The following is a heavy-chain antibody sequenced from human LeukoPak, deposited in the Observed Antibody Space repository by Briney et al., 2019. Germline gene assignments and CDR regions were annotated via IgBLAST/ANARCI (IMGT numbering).Heavy chain of an antibody. CDR2: ISSSSSSI. CDR1: RFTFSSYS. Sequence: GGSLRLSCAASRFTFSSYSMNWVRQAPGKGLEWVSYISSSSSSIYYADSMKGRFTISRDNAKNSLYLQMNSLRAEDTAVYYCVRQLVSWGQGTLVTVSS. D-gene: IGHD6-6*01. CDR3: VRQLVS. V-gene: IGHV3-48*01. J-gene: IGHJ5*02.